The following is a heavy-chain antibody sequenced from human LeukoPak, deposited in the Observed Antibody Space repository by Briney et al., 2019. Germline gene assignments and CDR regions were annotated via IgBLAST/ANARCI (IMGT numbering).Heavy chain of an antibody. CDR1: GYTFTSYY. CDR2: INPSGGST. V-gene: IGHV1-46*01. J-gene: IGHJ6*03. CDR3: ARSRFMSAAAGTRFISYYYYYYMDV. D-gene: IGHD6-13*01. Sequence: ASVKASCKASGYTFTSYYMHWVRQAPGQGLEWMGIINPSGGSTNYAQKFQGRVTITADKSTSTAYMELSSLRSEDTAVYYCARSRFMSAAAGTRFISYYYYYYMDVWGKGTTVTVSS.